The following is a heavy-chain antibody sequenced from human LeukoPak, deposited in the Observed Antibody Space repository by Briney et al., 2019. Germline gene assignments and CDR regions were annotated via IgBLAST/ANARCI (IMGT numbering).Heavy chain of an antibody. CDR1: GFTFSDYY. J-gene: IGHJ4*02. CDR2: ISSSSSYT. D-gene: IGHD4-17*01. CDR3: ARMLLRYYGDYYFDY. V-gene: IGHV3-11*06. Sequence: GGSLRLSCAASGFTFSDYYMSWIRQAPGKGLEWVSYISSSSSYTNYADSVKGRFTISRDNAKNSLYLQMNSLRAEDTAVYYCARMLLRYYGDYYFDYWGQGTLVTVSS.